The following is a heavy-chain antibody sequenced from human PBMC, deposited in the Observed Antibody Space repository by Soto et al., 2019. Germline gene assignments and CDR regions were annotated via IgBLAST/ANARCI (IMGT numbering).Heavy chain of an antibody. CDR1: GGSFSGYY. CDR3: VRVGSATATDAFDI. J-gene: IGHJ3*02. Sequence: SDTLSLTWAVYGGSFSGYYWSWIRQPPGKGLEWIGEINHSGSTNYNPSLKSRVTISVDTSKNQFSLKLSSVTAADTAVYYCVRVGSATATDAFDIWGQGTMVTVSS. D-gene: IGHD1-1*01. V-gene: IGHV4-34*01. CDR2: INHSGST.